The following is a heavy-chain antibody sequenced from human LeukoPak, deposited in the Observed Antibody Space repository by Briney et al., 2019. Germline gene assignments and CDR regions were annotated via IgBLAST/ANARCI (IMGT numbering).Heavy chain of an antibody. V-gene: IGHV3-66*02. Sequence: GGSLRLSCAASGFTFSSYSMSWVRQAPGKGLEWVSVIYSGGSTYYADSVKGRFTISRDNSKNTLYLQMNSLRAEDTAVYYCARARSSKWELLLWGQGTLVTVSS. CDR1: GFTFSSYS. J-gene: IGHJ4*02. D-gene: IGHD1-26*01. CDR2: IYSGGST. CDR3: ARARSSKWELLL.